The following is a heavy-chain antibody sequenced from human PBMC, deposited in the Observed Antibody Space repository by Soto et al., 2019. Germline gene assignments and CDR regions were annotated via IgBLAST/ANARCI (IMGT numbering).Heavy chain of an antibody. CDR3: ATHRSLRFLDWLPEGSLGY. D-gene: IGHD3-3*01. Sequence: ASVKVSCKVSGYTLTDLSMQWVRQAPGKGLEWMGGFDPEDGETIYAQKFQGRVTMTEDTATDTAYMELSSLRSEDTAVYYCATHRSLRFLDWLPEGSLGYRAQGTLDTGSS. V-gene: IGHV1-24*01. CDR2: FDPEDGET. CDR1: GYTLTDLS. J-gene: IGHJ4*02.